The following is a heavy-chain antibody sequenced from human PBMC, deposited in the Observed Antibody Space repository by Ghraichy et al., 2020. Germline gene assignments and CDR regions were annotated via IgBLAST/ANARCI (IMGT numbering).Heavy chain of an antibody. V-gene: IGHV3-23*01. CDR3: AKGGARTYYYDSSGSRNW. D-gene: IGHD3-22*01. CDR2: ISGSGGST. CDR1: GFTFSSYA. Sequence: GGSLRLSCAASGFTFSSYAMSWVRQAPGKGLEWVSAISGSGGSTYYADSVKGRFTISRDNSKNTLYLQMNSLRAEDTAVYYCAKGGARTYYYDSSGSRNWRGQVTLVTVSS. J-gene: IGHJ4*02.